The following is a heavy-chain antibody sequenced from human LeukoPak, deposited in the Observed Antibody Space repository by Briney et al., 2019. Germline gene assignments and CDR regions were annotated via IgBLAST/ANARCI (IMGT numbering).Heavy chain of an antibody. J-gene: IGHJ4*02. CDR3: AKSHSYYYDSSGYCFDS. CDR2: ISYDAKSN. V-gene: IGHV3-30*18. CDR1: GFTFSSYG. Sequence: GGSLRLSCVTSGFTFSSYGMHWVRQVPGKGLEWVAVISYDAKSNYHVDSVRGRFTISRDNSKNTLYLQMNSLRAEDTAVYYCAKSHSYYYDSSGYCFDSWGQGTLVTVSS. D-gene: IGHD3-22*01.